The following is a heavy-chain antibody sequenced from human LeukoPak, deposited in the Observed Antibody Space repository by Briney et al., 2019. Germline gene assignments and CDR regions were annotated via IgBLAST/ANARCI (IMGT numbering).Heavy chain of an antibody. Sequence: GGSLRLSCAASGFTFSSYAMSWVRQAPGKGLEWVAVISHDGSNKYYAASVKGRFAISRDNSKDTLYLEVHSLRSDDTAVYYCARGLIAEEFFRHWGQGTLVTVSS. CDR1: GFTFSSYA. J-gene: IGHJ1*01. CDR2: ISHDGSNK. D-gene: IGHD6-13*01. V-gene: IGHV3-30*09. CDR3: ARGLIAEEFFRH.